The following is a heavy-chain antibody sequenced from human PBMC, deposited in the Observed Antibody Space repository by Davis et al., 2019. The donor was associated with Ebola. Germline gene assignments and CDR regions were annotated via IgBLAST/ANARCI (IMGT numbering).Heavy chain of an antibody. CDR1: GYTFASYD. Sequence: AASVKVSCKASGYTFASYDIHWVRQASGQGLEWMGRINPNSGGTNYAQKFQGRVTMTRDTSISTAYMELSRLRSDDTAVYYCARGLYSSSWIGGWFDPWGQGTLVTVSS. CDR3: ARGLYSSSWIGGWFDP. CDR2: INPNSGGT. V-gene: IGHV1-2*06. J-gene: IGHJ5*02. D-gene: IGHD6-13*01.